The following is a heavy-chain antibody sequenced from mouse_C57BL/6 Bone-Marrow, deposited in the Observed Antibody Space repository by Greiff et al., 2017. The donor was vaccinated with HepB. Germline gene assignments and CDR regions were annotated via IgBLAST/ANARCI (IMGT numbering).Heavy chain of an antibody. V-gene: IGHV3-8*01. CDR3: ARVVATPHWYFDV. CDR2: ISYSGST. J-gene: IGHJ1*03. CDR1: GYSITSDY. D-gene: IGHD1-1*01. Sequence: VHLVESGPGLAKPSQTLSLTCSVTGYSITSDYWNWIRKFPGNKLEYMGYISYSGSTYYNPSLKSRISITRDTSKNQYYLQLNSVTTEDTATYYCARVVATPHWYFDVWGTGTTVTVSS.